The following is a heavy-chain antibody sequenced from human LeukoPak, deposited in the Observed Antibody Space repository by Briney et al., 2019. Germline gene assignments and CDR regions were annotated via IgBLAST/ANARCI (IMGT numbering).Heavy chain of an antibody. CDR2: IYYSGST. D-gene: IGHD1-20*01. V-gene: IGHV4-39*07. Sequence: PSETLSLTCTVSGGSISSSNYYWGWIRQPPGKGLEWIGSIYYSGSTYYNPSLKSRVTISVDTSKNQFSLKLSSVTAADTAVYYCARGGEDNWNRVVFDYWGQGTLVTVSS. CDR3: ARGGEDNWNRVVFDY. CDR1: GGSISSSNYY. J-gene: IGHJ4*02.